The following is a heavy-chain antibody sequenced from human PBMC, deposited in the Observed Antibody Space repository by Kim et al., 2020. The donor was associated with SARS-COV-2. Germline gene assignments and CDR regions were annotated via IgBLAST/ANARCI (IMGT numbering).Heavy chain of an antibody. J-gene: IGHJ3*02. D-gene: IGHD4-17*01. Sequence: LQGRVTMTTDTSTSTAYMELRSLRSDDTAVYYCARDMTTVVTPIHDAFDIWGQGTMVTVSS. CDR3: ARDMTTVVTPIHDAFDI. V-gene: IGHV1-18*01.